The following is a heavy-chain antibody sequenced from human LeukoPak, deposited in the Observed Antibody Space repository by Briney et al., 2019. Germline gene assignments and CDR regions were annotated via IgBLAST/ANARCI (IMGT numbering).Heavy chain of an antibody. J-gene: IGHJ4*02. CDR2: IYPGDSDT. CDR3: ARYVLGDSGYDFRRYFDY. Sequence: NAGESLRISCTASGYTFTNYWIGWGCQMPGKGLEWVGIIYPGDSDTRYSPSFQGQVTISADKSISTAYLQWSSLKASDTAMYYCARYVLGDSGYDFRRYFDYWGQGTLVTVSS. CDR1: GYTFTNYW. D-gene: IGHD5-12*01. V-gene: IGHV5-51*01.